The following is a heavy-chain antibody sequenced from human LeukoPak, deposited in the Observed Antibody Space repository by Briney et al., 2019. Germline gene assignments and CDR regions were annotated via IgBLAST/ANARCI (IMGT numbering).Heavy chain of an antibody. J-gene: IGHJ4*02. V-gene: IGHV4-59*11. Sequence: PSETLSLTRTVSADSISSRYCSWIRQPPGKGLEWIGYIHYSGTTNYNPSLKSRVTISVDTSKKQFSLKLKSVTAADTAVYYCANLHYVSSGSNFDYWGQGTLVTVSS. CDR1: ADSISSRY. CDR2: IHYSGTT. D-gene: IGHD3-22*01. CDR3: ANLHYVSSGSNFDY.